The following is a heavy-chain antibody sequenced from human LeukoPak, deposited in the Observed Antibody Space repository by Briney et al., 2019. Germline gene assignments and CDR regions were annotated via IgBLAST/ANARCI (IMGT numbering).Heavy chain of an antibody. V-gene: IGHV3-23*01. Sequence: GGSLRLSRAASGFTFSSYAMTWVRQAPGKGLEWVSAISNSGGNTYYSDSVKGRFTISRDNSKNTLYLQMNSLRAEDTAVYYCAKRENHDFDYWGQGTLVTVSS. D-gene: IGHD1-14*01. CDR3: AKRENHDFDY. CDR2: ISNSGGNT. CDR1: GFTFSSYA. J-gene: IGHJ4*02.